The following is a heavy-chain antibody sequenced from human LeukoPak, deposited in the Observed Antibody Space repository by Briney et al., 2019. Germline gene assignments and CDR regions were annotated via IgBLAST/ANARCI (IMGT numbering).Heavy chain of an antibody. CDR3: AGTRIAAADTEPYFDY. D-gene: IGHD6-13*01. Sequence: ASVKVSCKASGYTFSSYGISWVRQAPGQGLEWMGWISAYTGNTNYAQKYQGRVTMTTDTSTSTAYMELRSLRPDDTAMYYCAGTRIAAADTEPYFDYWGQGTLVTVSS. CDR2: ISAYTGNT. J-gene: IGHJ4*02. CDR1: GYTFSSYG. V-gene: IGHV1-18*01.